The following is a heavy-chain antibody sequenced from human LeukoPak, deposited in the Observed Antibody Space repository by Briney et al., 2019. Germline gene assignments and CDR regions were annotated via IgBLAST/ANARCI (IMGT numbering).Heavy chain of an antibody. CDR2: IIPILGIA. J-gene: IGHJ3*02. Sequence: SVKVSCKASGGTFSSYTISWVRQAPGQGLEWMGRIIPILGIANYAQKFQGRVTITADKSTSTAYMELSSLRSEDTAVYYRASRLTANAFDIWGQGTMVTVSS. V-gene: IGHV1-69*02. CDR3: ASRLTANAFDI. CDR1: GGTFSSYT. D-gene: IGHD2-21*02.